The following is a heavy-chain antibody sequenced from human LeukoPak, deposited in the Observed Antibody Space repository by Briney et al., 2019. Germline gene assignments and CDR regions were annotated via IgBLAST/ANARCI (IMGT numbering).Heavy chain of an antibody. CDR2: ISGSGGST. V-gene: IGHV3-23*01. CDR1: GFTFSSYA. CDR3: ETETGYCISTSCPEGHY. Sequence: GGSLRLSCAASGFTFSSYAVSWVRQAPGKGLEWVSAISGSGGSTYYADSVKGRFTISRDNSKNTLYLQINSLRAEDTAVYYCETETGYCISTSCPEGHYWGQGTLVTVSS. D-gene: IGHD2-2*01. J-gene: IGHJ4*02.